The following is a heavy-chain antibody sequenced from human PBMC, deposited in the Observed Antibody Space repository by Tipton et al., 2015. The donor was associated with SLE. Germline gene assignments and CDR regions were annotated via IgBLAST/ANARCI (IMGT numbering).Heavy chain of an antibody. V-gene: IGHV1-46*01. CDR1: GYTFTSYY. CDR2: INPCGGST. Sequence: QSGAEVKKPGASVKVSCKASGYTFTSYYIHWVRQAPGQGLEWMGIINPCGGSTSYAQKFQGRVTMTRDTSTSTVYMELSSLRSEGPAVYYCARSGVLQWFTLFDYWGQDTLVRVSS. J-gene: IGHJ4*02. D-gene: IGHD5-18*01. CDR3: ARSGVLQWFTLFDY.